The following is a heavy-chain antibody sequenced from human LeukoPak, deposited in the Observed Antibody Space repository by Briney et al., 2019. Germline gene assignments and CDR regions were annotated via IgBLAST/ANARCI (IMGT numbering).Heavy chain of an antibody. D-gene: IGHD2-15*01. Sequence: ASVKVSCKASGYTFTSYAMNWVRQAPGQGLEWMGWINTNTGNPTYAQGFTGRFVFSLDTSVSTAYLQISSLKAEDTAVYYRARDTLLGYCSGGSCYGFDPWGQGTLVTVSS. CDR2: INTNTGNP. CDR3: ARDTLLGYCSGGSCYGFDP. J-gene: IGHJ5*02. V-gene: IGHV7-4-1*02. CDR1: GYTFTSYA.